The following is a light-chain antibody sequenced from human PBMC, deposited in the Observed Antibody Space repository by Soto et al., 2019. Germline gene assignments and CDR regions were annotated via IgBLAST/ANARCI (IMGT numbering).Light chain of an antibody. CDR2: GNT. CDR3: QSYDSSLSGSYV. CDR1: SSNIGAGYD. J-gene: IGLJ1*01. Sequence: QSVLTQPPSVSGAPGQRVTISCTGSSSNIGAGYDVRWYQHLPGTAPKLLIYGNTNRPSGVPDRFSGSKSGTSASLAITGLQAEDGADYYCQSYDSSLSGSYVFGTGTKVTVL. V-gene: IGLV1-40*01.